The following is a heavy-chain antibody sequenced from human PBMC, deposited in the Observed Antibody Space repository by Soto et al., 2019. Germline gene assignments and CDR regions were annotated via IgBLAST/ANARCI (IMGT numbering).Heavy chain of an antibody. CDR2: ISGSGENT. D-gene: IGHD2-21*01. J-gene: IGHJ4*02. CDR1: GFTFRHYA. CDR3: ARDLVARPDY. V-gene: IGHV3-23*01. Sequence: PGGSLRLSCAASGFTFRHYAMSWVRQAPGKGLEWVSLISGSGENTYYTSSVRGRFTISRDNSKGTVDLQMDSLTVEDTALYYCARDLVARPDYWGQGTLVTVSS.